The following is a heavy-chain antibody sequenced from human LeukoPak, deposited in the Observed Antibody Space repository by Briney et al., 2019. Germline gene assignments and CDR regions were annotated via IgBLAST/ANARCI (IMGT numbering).Heavy chain of an antibody. D-gene: IGHD2-2*01. CDR3: ARDLEDIVVVPAAYYYYYMDV. CDR2: INHSGST. J-gene: IGHJ6*03. CDR1: GGSFSGYY. Sequence: SETLSLTCAVYGGSFSGYYWSWIRQPPGKGLEWIGEINHSGSTNYNPSLKSRVTISVDTSKNQFSLKLSSVTAADTAVYYCARDLEDIVVVPAAYYYYYMDVWGKGTTVTVSS. V-gene: IGHV4-34*01.